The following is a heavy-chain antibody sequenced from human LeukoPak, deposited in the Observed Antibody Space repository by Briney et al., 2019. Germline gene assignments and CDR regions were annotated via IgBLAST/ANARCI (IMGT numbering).Heavy chain of an antibody. V-gene: IGHV1-2*02. J-gene: IGHJ5*02. D-gene: IGHD2-2*01. Sequence: ASVKVSCKASGYTFSDYYMHWVRQAPGQGLEWMGWMNPKNGGINYAQKFQGRVIMTRDTSINTAYMELSRLTSDDTAVYYCARCSVVVPAAINWFDPWGQGTLVTVSS. CDR2: MNPKNGGI. CDR1: GYTFSDYY. CDR3: ARCSVVVPAAINWFDP.